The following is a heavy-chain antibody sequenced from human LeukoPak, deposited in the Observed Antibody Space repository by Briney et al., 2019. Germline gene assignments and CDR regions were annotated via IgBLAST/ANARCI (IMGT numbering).Heavy chain of an antibody. CDR3: ARARYYYGSAEY. D-gene: IGHD3-10*01. CDR2: IYYSGST. V-gene: IGHV4-59*01. Sequence: SETLSLNCTVSGDSINNYYWTWIRQPPGKGLEWIGYIYYSGSTNYNPSPKSRVTISVDTSKNQFSLKLSSVTAADTAVYYCARARYYYGSAEYWGQGTLVTVSS. J-gene: IGHJ4*02. CDR1: GDSINNYY.